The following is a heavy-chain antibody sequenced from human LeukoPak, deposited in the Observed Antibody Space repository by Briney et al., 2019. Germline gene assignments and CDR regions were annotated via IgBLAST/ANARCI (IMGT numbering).Heavy chain of an antibody. V-gene: IGHV3-7*01. J-gene: IGHJ4*02. D-gene: IGHD3-10*01. CDR1: GFTFRSYA. CDR2: INQDGSDK. Sequence: GGSLRLSCAASGFTFRSYAMSWVRQAPGKGLEWVANINQDGSDKYYVDSVKGRFTISKDNAKNSLYLQMNSLRVEDTAVYYCARIYGSGSYFDLWGQGTLVTVSS. CDR3: ARIYGSGSYFDL.